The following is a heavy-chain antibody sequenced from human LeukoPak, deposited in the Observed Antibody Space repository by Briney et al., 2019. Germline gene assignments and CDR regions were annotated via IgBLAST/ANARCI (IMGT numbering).Heavy chain of an antibody. Sequence: GGSLRLSCAASGFTFSGSAMHWVRQASGKGLEWVGRIRSKANSYSTAYAASVKGRFTITRDDSKNTAYLQMNSLKTEDTAVYYCTRGRRELLRQWDFDYWGQGTLVTVSS. CDR2: IRSKANSYST. V-gene: IGHV3-73*01. J-gene: IGHJ4*02. CDR3: TRGRRELLRQWDFDY. CDR1: GFTFSGSA. D-gene: IGHD1-26*01.